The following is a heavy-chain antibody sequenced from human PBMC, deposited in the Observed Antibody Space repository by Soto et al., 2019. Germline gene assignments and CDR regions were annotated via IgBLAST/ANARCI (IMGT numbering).Heavy chain of an antibody. CDR1: GFTFSGHA. CDR2: ITYEGSTQ. V-gene: IGHV3-30-3*01. CDR3: ARDLSGTYSFDY. J-gene: IGHJ4*02. Sequence: QVQLVESGGGVVQPGRSLRLSCAASGFTFSGHAMHWVRQAPGKGLEWVAAITYEGSTQYHADSVKGRFTISRDNSKNTLYLQMNSLRPEDTALYYCARDLSGTYSFDYCGQGTLVTVSS. D-gene: IGHD1-26*01.